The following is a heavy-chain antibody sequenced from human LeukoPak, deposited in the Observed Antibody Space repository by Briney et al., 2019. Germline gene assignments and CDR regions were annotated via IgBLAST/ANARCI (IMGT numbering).Heavy chain of an antibody. CDR3: ARDFHQLRYFDWYPPGY. J-gene: IGHJ4*02. CDR1: GFTFNTYG. CDR2: ISSSSSYI. D-gene: IGHD3-9*01. V-gene: IGHV3-21*01. Sequence: GTLRLSCAASGFTFNTYGMSWVRQAPGEGLEWVSSISSSSSYIYYADSVKGRFTISRDNAKNSLYLQMNSLRAEDTAVYYCARDFHQLRYFDWYPPGYWGQGTLVTVSS.